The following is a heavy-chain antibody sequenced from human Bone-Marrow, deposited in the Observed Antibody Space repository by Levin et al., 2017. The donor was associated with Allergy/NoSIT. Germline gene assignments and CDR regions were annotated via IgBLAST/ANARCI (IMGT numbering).Heavy chain of an antibody. CDR2: ISGSGNSK. D-gene: IGHD6-13*01. CDR1: GFTFSSYA. Sequence: GGSLRLSCAASGFTFSSYAMNWVRQAPGKGLEWVSSISGSGNSKYYADSVKGRFTISRDNSKNTLYLQMNSLKTEDTAVYYCTTDRKPDSSSWYIDYGLDVWGQGTTVTVSS. J-gene: IGHJ6*02. CDR3: TTDRKPDSSSWYIDYGLDV. V-gene: IGHV3-23*01.